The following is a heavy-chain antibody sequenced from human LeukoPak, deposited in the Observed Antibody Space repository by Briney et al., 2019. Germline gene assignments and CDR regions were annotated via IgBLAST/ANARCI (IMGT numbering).Heavy chain of an antibody. CDR2: IYYSGST. CDR1: GGSISSSSYY. J-gene: IGHJ4*02. CDR3: AQLQILHSSGWYNDY. D-gene: IGHD6-19*01. V-gene: IGHV4-39*01. Sequence: SETLSLTCTVSGGSISSSSYYWGWIRQPPGKGLEWIGSIYYSGSTYYNPSLKSRVTISVDTSKNQFSLKLSSVTAADTAVYYCAQLQILHSSGWYNDYWGQGTLVTVSS.